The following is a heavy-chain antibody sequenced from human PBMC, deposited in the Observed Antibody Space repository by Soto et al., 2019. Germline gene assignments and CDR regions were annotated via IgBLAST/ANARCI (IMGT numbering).Heavy chain of an antibody. J-gene: IGHJ4*02. CDR3: ASETLKSTSRWWQARNGYSGYGKDY. Sequence: GGSLRLSCAASGFTVSSNYMSWVRQAPGKGLEWVSVIYSGGSTYYADSVKGRFTISRDNSKNTLYLQMNSLRAEDTAVYYCASETLKSTSRWWQARNGYSGYGKDYWGQGTLVIVSS. CDR1: GFTVSSNY. CDR2: IYSGGST. V-gene: IGHV3-66*01. D-gene: IGHD5-12*01.